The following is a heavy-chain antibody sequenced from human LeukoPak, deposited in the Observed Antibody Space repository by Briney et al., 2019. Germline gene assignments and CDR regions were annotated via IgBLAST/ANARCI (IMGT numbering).Heavy chain of an antibody. Sequence: GGSLRLSCAASGFTFSSYSMNWVRQAPGKGLEWVSYISSSSTIYYADSEKGRFTISRDNAKNSLYLQMNSLRDEDTAVYCCARANDYSNYYYYYMDVWGKGTTVTVSS. J-gene: IGHJ6*03. V-gene: IGHV3-48*02. D-gene: IGHD4-11*01. CDR2: ISSSSTI. CDR3: ARANDYSNYYYYYMDV. CDR1: GFTFSSYS.